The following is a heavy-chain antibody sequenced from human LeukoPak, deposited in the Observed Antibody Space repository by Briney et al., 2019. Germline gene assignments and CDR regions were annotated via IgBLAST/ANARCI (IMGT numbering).Heavy chain of an antibody. CDR1: GFTFDDYA. CDR2: ISGDGGST. V-gene: IGHV3-43*02. J-gene: IGHJ6*02. Sequence: RPGGSLRLSCAASGFTFDDYAMHWVRQAPGKGLEWVSLISGDGGSTYYADSVKGRFTMSRDNSKNSLYLQMNSLRTEDTALYYCAKAYCSAGSCYKYYYSGMDVWGQGTTVTVSS. D-gene: IGHD2-15*01. CDR3: AKAYCSAGSCYKYYYSGMDV.